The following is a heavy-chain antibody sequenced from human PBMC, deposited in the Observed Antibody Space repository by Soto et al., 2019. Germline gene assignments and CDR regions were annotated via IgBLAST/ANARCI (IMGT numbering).Heavy chain of an antibody. CDR3: ARESEDLTSNFDY. J-gene: IGHJ4*02. V-gene: IGHV3-21*01. CDR2: ISSTTNYI. Sequence: EVQLVESGGGLVKPGGSLRLSCAASGFTFTRYSMNWVRQAPGKGLEWLSSISSTTNYIYYADSMKGRFTVSRDNAKHSVYLEMNSLSAEDTAVYYCARESEDLTSNFDYWGQGTLVTVSS. CDR1: GFTFTRYS.